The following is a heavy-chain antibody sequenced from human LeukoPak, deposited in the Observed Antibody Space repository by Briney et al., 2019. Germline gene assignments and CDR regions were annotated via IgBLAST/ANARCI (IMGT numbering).Heavy chain of an antibody. CDR1: GGSISSSSYY. D-gene: IGHD3-10*01. V-gene: IGHV4-39*02. J-gene: IGHJ4*02. Sequence: PSETLSLTCTVSGGSISSSSYYWGWIRQPPGKGLEWIGSIYHSGSTYYNPSLKSRVTISVDTSKNQFSLKLSSVTAADTAVYYCARDQRKFWLTMVRGDRGYYFDYWGQGTLVTVSS. CDR2: IYHSGST. CDR3: ARDQRKFWLTMVRGDRGYYFDY.